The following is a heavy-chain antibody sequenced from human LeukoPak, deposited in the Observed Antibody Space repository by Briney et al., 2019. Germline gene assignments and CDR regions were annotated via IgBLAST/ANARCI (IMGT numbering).Heavy chain of an antibody. CDR1: GFSFGDYD. Sequence: PGRSLRLSCTASGFSFGDYDMSWVRQAPGKGLEWVGVIRSQAYDGTTEFAASVKGRFSISRDDSKSIAYLQMNSLKTEDTAVYYCTRDGVDNDFWSGHKDYWGQGALVTVSS. CDR2: IRSQAYDGTT. D-gene: IGHD3-3*01. J-gene: IGHJ4*02. CDR3: TRDGVDNDFWSGHKDY. V-gene: IGHV3-49*04.